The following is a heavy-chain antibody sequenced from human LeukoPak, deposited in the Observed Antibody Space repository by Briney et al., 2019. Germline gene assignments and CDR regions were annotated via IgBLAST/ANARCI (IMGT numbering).Heavy chain of an antibody. CDR1: GYTFTSYY. D-gene: IGHD5-24*01. CDR3: ARDISRDGYNSVFDY. CDR2: INPSGGST. V-gene: IGHV1-46*01. J-gene: IGHJ4*02. Sequence: GASVKVSCKASGYTFTSYYMHWVRQAPGQGLEWVGIINPSGGSTSYAQKFQGRVTMTRDTSTSTVYMELSSLRSEDTAVYYCARDISRDGYNSVFDYWGQGTLVTVSS.